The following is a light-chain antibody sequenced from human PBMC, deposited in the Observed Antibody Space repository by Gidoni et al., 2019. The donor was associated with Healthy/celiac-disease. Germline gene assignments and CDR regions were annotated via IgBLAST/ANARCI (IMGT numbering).Light chain of an antibody. Sequence: QSALTHPASVSGSPGQSNTISCTGTSSAVGSYNYFSWYQQHPGKAAKLMIYDFSKRPSGVSNRFSGTKSGKTASLTISGLQAEDEADYYCSSYTSSSNVVFGGGTKLTVL. V-gene: IGLV2-14*01. CDR3: SSYTSSSNVV. CDR2: DFS. J-gene: IGLJ2*01. CDR1: SSAVGSYNY.